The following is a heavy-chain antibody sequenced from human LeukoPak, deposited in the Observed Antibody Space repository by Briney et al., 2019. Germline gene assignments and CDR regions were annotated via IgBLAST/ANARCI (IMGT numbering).Heavy chain of an antibody. CDR2: IYYSGST. D-gene: IGHD4-23*01. CDR3: ARDGYGGIFFDY. CDR1: GGSISSYY. V-gene: IGHV4-59*01. Sequence: PSETLSLTCTVPGGSISSYYWSWIRQPPGKGLEWIGYIYYSGSTNYNPSLKSRVTISVDTSKNQFSLKLSSVTAADTAVYYCARDGYGGIFFDYRGQGTLVTVSS. J-gene: IGHJ4*02.